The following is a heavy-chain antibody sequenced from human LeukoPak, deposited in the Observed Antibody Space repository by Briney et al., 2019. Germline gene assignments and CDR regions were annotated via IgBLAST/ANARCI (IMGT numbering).Heavy chain of an antibody. D-gene: IGHD5-18*01. CDR2: ISSTGSYT. J-gene: IGHJ4*02. CDR3: ARDRLQYSYGYDY. CDR1: GFTFSDFY. V-gene: IGHV3-11*05. Sequence: GGSLRLSCAASGFTFSDFYMSWTRQAPGKGLEWVSYISSTGSYTDYADSVKGRFTISRDNAKNSLYLQMNSLRAEDTAVYYCARDRLQYSYGYDYWGQGTLVTVSS.